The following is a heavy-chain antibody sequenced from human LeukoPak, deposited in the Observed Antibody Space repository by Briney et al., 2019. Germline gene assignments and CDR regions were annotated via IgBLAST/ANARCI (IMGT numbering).Heavy chain of an antibody. D-gene: IGHD3-10*01. V-gene: IGHV4-39*01. CDR2: IYYSGST. J-gene: IGHJ6*02. CDR3: ARQGSGTGYYYYYGMDV. Sequence: SETLSLTCTVSGGSISSSSYYWGWIRQPPGKGLEWIGSIYYSGSTYYNPSLKSRVTISVDTSKNQFSLKLSSVTAADTAVYYCARQGSGTGYYYYYGMDVWGQGTTVTVSS. CDR1: GGSISSSSYY.